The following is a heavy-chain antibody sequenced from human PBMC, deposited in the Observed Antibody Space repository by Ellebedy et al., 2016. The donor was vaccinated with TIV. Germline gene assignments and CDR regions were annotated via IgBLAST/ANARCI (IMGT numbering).Heavy chain of an antibody. CDR2: ISYDGSNK. CDR3: AMGDSSGFDY. J-gene: IGHJ4*02. D-gene: IGHD3-22*01. V-gene: IGHV3-30-3*01. Sequence: GGSLRLSXAASGFTFSSYAMHWVRQAPGKGLEWVAVISYDGSNKYYADSVKGRFTISRDNAKNSLYLQMNSLRAEDTAVYYCAMGDSSGFDYWGQGTLVTVSS. CDR1: GFTFSSYA.